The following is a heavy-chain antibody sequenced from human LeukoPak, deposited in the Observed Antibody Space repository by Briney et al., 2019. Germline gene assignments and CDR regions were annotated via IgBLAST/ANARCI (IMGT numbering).Heavy chain of an antibody. CDR3: ARDQMPDAFDI. J-gene: IGHJ3*02. CDR2: ISSSSSYI. CDR1: GFTFSSYR. Sequence: GGSLRLSCAASGFTFSSYRMNWVRQAPGKGLEWVSSISSSSSYIYYADSVKGRFTISRDNAKNSLYLQMNSLRAEDTAVYYCARDQMPDAFDIWGQGTMVTVSS. V-gene: IGHV3-21*01. D-gene: IGHD2-2*01.